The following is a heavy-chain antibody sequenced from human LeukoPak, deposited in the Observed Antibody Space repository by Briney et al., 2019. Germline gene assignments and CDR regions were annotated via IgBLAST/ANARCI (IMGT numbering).Heavy chain of an antibody. CDR3: ARAPAGSGYCSGGSCSSFLDFDY. J-gene: IGHJ4*02. V-gene: IGHV1-69*06. D-gene: IGHD2-15*01. CDR1: GGTFSSYA. Sequence: SVKVSCKASGGTFSSYAISWVRQAPGEGLEWMGGIIPIFGTANYAQKFQGRVTITADKSTSTAYMELSSLRSEDTAVYYCARAPAGSGYCSGGSCSSFLDFDYWGQGTLVTVSS. CDR2: IIPIFGTA.